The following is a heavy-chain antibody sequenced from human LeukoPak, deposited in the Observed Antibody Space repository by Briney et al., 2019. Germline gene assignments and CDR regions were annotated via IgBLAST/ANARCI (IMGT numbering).Heavy chain of an antibody. J-gene: IGHJ4*02. Sequence: GGSLRLSCAASGFMFSSNWMSWVRLAPGKGLEWVANIKGDGTETYYVDSVKGRFTISRDNAKNSLYLQMNSLRVEDTAVYYCAKEGRSLQTYWGQGTLVTVSS. CDR3: AKEGRSLQTY. D-gene: IGHD5-24*01. CDR1: GFMFSSNW. V-gene: IGHV3-7*03. CDR2: IKGDGTET.